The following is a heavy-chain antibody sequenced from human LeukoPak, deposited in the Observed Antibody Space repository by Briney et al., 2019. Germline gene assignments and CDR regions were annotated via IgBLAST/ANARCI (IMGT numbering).Heavy chain of an antibody. CDR3: ARWYYDSSGYDAFDI. J-gene: IGHJ3*02. Sequence: PGGSLRLSCAASGFTVSSNYMSWVRQAPGKGLEWVSVIHSGGSTYYADSVKGRFTISRDNSKNTLYLQMNSLRAEDTAVYYCARWYYDSSGYDAFDIWGQGTMVTVSS. CDR1: GFTVSSNY. V-gene: IGHV3-53*01. D-gene: IGHD3-22*01. CDR2: IHSGGST.